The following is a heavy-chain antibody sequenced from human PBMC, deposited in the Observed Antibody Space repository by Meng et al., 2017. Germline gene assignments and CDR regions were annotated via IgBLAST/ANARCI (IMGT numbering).Heavy chain of an antibody. D-gene: IGHD3-22*01. V-gene: IGHV4-39*07. J-gene: IGHJ4*02. Sequence: ESLKISCTVSGGSISSSSYYWGWIRQPPGKGLEWIGSIYYSGSTYYNPSLKSRVTISVDTSKNQFSLKLSSVTAADTAVYYCARDGALGPDYYDSSAEGVFHYFDYWGQGTLVTVSS. CDR1: GGSISSSSYY. CDR2: IYYSGST. CDR3: ARDGALGPDYYDSSAEGVFHYFDY.